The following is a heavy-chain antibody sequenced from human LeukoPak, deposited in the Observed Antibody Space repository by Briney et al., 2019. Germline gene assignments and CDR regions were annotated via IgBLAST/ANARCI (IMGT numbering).Heavy chain of an antibody. J-gene: IGHJ4*02. V-gene: IGHV3-23*01. Sequence: GGSLRLSCAASGFTFSSYAMSWVRQAPGKGLEWVSSISGSNTYYADSVEDRFTISRDNSKNTLSLQMNSLRAEDTAVYYCAKGRGTTVTSAANYWGQGTLVTVSS. CDR1: GFTFSSYA. CDR3: AKGRGTTVTSAANY. CDR2: ISGSNT. D-gene: IGHD4-17*01.